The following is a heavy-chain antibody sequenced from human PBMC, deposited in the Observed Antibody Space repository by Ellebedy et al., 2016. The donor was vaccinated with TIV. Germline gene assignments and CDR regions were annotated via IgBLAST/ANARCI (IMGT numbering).Heavy chain of an antibody. J-gene: IGHJ4*02. CDR3: ARAGDYNLLSPAGGY. V-gene: IGHV3-48*01. D-gene: IGHD4-17*01. CDR2: ICNNSNTI. Sequence: GESLKISCAASGFTFSTYSMNWVRQAPGKGLEWVSYICNNSNTIYYADSVKGRFTVSRDNAKNSLYLQMDSLRANDTAVYYCARAGDYNLLSPAGGYWGQGTLVTVSS. CDR1: GFTFSTYS.